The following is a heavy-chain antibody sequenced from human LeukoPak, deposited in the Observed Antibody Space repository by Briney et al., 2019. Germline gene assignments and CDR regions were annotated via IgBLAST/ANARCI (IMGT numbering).Heavy chain of an antibody. V-gene: IGHV3-23*01. Sequence: GGSLRLSCAASGFTFNHYAMSWVRQAPGRGLEWVSAISGPGYSTHYADSVKGRFTISRDNPKSTVFLQMNSLRAEDAAVYYCAPSLYGSGSFSRAGVDYWGQGTLVTVSS. CDR3: APSLYGSGSFSRAGVDY. CDR2: ISGPGYST. CDR1: GFTFNHYA. D-gene: IGHD3-10*01. J-gene: IGHJ4*02.